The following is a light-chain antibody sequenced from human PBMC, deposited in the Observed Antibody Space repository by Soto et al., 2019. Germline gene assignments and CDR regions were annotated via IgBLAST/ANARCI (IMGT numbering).Light chain of an antibody. CDR2: DTS. V-gene: IGKV3-11*01. CDR1: QSVDGY. CDR3: QQRSNWPLT. J-gene: IGKJ4*01. Sequence: ETVLTQSPATLSLSPGERASLSCRASQSVDGYLAWYQQKPGQPPRLLFYDTSSRASGVPARFSAFGSGTDFTLTISALEPEDFAVYYCQQRSNWPLTFGGGTKVDIK.